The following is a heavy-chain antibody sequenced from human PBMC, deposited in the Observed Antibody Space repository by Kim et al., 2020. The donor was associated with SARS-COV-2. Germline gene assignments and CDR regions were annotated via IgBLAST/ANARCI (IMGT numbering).Heavy chain of an antibody. CDR1: GGSFSGYY. V-gene: IGHV4-34*01. D-gene: IGHD2-15*01. CDR3: AREFGCSGGSCRDY. Sequence: SETLSLTCAVYGGSFSGYYWSWIRQPPGKGLEWIGEINHSGSTNYNPSLKSRVTISVDTSKNQFSLKLSSVTAADTAVYYCAREFGCSGGSCRDYWGQGTLVTVSS. CDR2: INHSGST. J-gene: IGHJ4*02.